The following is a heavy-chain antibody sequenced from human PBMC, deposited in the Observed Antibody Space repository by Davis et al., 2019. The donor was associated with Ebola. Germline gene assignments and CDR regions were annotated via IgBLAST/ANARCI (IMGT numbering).Heavy chain of an antibody. J-gene: IGHJ4*02. D-gene: IGHD3-9*01. CDR1: GFTFSSYT. Sequence: GGSLRLSCAASGFTFSSYTLHWVRQAPGKGLEWVAVISYDGDNNYHADSVQGRFTISRDNSKNTLYLQMNSLRAEDTAVYYCARSYHDILTGYYYWGQGTLVTVSS. V-gene: IGHV3-30*04. CDR3: ARSYHDILTGYYY. CDR2: ISYDGDNN.